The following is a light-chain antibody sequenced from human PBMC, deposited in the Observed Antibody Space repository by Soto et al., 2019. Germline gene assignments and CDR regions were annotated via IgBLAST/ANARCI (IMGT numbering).Light chain of an antibody. CDR1: QSMSDW. Sequence: DIPMTQSPSTLSASVGDRVTVTYRASQSMSDWLAWYQQKPGKAPKLLIYKASSLESGVPSRFSGSGSGTEFTLTISSLQPDDFATYYCQQYATVWTFGQGTKVELK. CDR2: KAS. CDR3: QQYATVWT. J-gene: IGKJ1*01. V-gene: IGKV1-5*03.